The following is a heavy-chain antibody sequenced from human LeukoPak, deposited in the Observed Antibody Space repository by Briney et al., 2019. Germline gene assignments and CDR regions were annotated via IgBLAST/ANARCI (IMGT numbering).Heavy chain of an antibody. CDR2: TYYRSKWYN. CDR1: GDSVSSNSVT. V-gene: IGHV6-1*01. J-gene: IGHJ5*02. D-gene: IGHD6-13*01. Sequence: SQTLSLTCAISGDSVSSNSVTWNWIRQSPSRGLEWLGRTYYRSKWYNDYAVSVKSRITINPDTSKNQFSLQLNSVTPEDTAVYYCARGPYRSSWYKNWFDPWGQGTLVTVSS. CDR3: ARGPYRSSWYKNWFDP.